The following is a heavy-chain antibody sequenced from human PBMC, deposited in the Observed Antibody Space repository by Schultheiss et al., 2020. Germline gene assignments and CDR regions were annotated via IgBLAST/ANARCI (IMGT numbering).Heavy chain of an antibody. Sequence: SETLSLTCTVSGGSISSYYWSWIRQPPGKGLEWIGYIYYSGSTNYNPSLKSRVTISVDTSKNQFSLKLSSMTAADTAVYYCARLEGRGYYFDYWGQGTLVTVSS. CDR1: GGSISSYY. V-gene: IGHV4-59*08. CDR3: ARLEGRGYYFDY. J-gene: IGHJ4*02. D-gene: IGHD3-10*01. CDR2: IYYSGST.